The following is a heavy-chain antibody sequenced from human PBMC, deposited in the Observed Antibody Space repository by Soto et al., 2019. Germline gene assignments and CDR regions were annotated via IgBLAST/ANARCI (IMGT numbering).Heavy chain of an antibody. Sequence: PSETLSLTCAVYGGSFRGYYWSWIRQPPGKGLERIGEINHSGRTNYTPSLKSRVTISVDTSKNQFSLKLSSVTAADTAVYYCARGFPITIFGVVISGANYFDYWGQGTLVTVSS. V-gene: IGHV4-34*01. CDR1: GGSFRGYY. D-gene: IGHD3-3*01. CDR2: INHSGRT. J-gene: IGHJ4*02. CDR3: ARGFPITIFGVVISGANYFDY.